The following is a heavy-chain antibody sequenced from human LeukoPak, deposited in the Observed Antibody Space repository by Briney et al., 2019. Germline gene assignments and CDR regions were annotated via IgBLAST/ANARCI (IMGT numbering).Heavy chain of an antibody. D-gene: IGHD6-13*01. V-gene: IGHV3-66*01. CDR1: GFTVSSNY. CDR3: ASGYSTSSAGFDP. CDR2: IYSGGST. J-gene: IGHJ5*02. Sequence: GGSLRLSCAASGFTVSSNYMSWVRQAPGKGLEWVSSIYSGGSTYYADSVKARFTISRDKSKNTLYLQKNSLRAEDTAVYYCASGYSTSSAGFDPWGQGTLVTVSS.